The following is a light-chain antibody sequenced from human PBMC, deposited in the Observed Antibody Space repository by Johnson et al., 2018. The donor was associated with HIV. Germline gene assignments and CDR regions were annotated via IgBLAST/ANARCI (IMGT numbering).Light chain of an antibody. CDR2: DNN. CDR3: GTWNTRLSAGHV. V-gene: IGLV1-51*01. J-gene: IGLJ1*01. Sequence: QSVLTQPPSVSAAPGQKVTISCSGTSSNIGNHYVSWYQLLPGTAPKLLIYDNNQRPSGIPDRISGSKSGTSATLGITGLQTGDEAVYYCGTWNTRLSAGHVFGTGTKVTAL. CDR1: SSNIGNHY.